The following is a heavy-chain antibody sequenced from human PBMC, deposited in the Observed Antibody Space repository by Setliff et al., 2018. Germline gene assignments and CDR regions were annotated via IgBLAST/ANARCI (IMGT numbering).Heavy chain of an antibody. CDR2: IYYSGST. D-gene: IGHD1-26*01. CDR1: GGSISSGGYY. J-gene: IGHJ3*02. CDR3: ARDRRIVGARHAFDI. V-gene: IGHV4-31*03. Sequence: SETLSLTCTVSGGSISSGGYYWSWIRQHPGKGLEWIGYIYYSGSTYYNPSLKSRVTISVDTSKNQFSLKLSSVTAAETAVYYCARDRRIVGARHAFDIWGQGTMVTVSS.